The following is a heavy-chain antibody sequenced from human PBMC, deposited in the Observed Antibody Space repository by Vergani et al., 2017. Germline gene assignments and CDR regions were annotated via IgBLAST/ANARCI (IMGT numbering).Heavy chain of an antibody. CDR3: TTDGGGWAYDY. Sequence: EVQLVESGGGLVQPGGSLKLSCAASGFTFSGSAMHWVRQASGKGLEWVGRIRSKANSYATAYAASVKGRFTISRDDSKNTLYLQMNSLKTEDTAVYYCTTDGGGWAYDYWGQGTLVTVSS. V-gene: IGHV3-73*01. J-gene: IGHJ4*02. D-gene: IGHD2-15*01. CDR1: GFTFSGSA. CDR2: IRSKANSYAT.